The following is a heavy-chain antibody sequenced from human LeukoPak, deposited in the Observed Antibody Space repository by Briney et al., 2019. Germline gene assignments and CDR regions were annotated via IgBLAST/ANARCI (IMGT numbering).Heavy chain of an antibody. J-gene: IGHJ4*02. Sequence: GGSLRVSCAASGFTFSDYYMSWIRQAPGKGLEWVSYISSSSSYTNYADSVKGRFTISRDNAKNSLYLQMNSLRAEDTAVYYWARRVGPGYEKTLDYWGQGTLVTVSS. CDR2: ISSSSSYT. CDR1: GFTFSDYY. D-gene: IGHD5-12*01. CDR3: ARRVGPGYEKTLDY. V-gene: IGHV3-11*03.